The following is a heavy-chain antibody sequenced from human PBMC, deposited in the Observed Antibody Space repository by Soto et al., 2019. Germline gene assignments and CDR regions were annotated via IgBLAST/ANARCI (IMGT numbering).Heavy chain of an antibody. V-gene: IGHV1-18*01. CDR3: AREGGLAYCGGDYYPDY. D-gene: IGHD2-21*02. J-gene: IGHJ4*02. CDR1: GYTFTSYG. Sequence: ASVKVSCKASGYTFTSYGISWVRQAPGQGLEWMGWISAYNGNTNYAQKLQGRVTMTTDTSTSTAYMELRSLRSDDTAVYYCAREGGLAYCGGDYYPDYWGQGTLVTVSS. CDR2: ISAYNGNT.